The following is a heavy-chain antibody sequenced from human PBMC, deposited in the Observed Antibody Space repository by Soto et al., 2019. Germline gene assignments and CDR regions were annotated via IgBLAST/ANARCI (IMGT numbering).Heavy chain of an antibody. D-gene: IGHD2-21*02. J-gene: IGHJ5*02. CDR2: INHSGST. CDR1: GGSFSGYY. V-gene: IGHV4-34*01. CDR3: VRTAREGAVAPHWFDR. Sequence: PSETLSLTCAVYGGSFSGYYWSWIRQPPGKGLEWIGEINHSGSTNYNPSLKSRVTISVDTSKNQFSLKLSSVTAADTAVYYCVRTAREGAVAPHWFDRWGQGTQVTVS.